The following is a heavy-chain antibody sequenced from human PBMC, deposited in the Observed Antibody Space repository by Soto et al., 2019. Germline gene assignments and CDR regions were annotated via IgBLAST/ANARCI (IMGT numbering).Heavy chain of an antibody. Sequence: VGPLLLSCAASGFTFSSCSMNWVRQAPGKGLESVSYISSSRSTIYYAASVKGRFAIARENAKNSLYLQMNSLRAEDTAVYYFARYSHPIPAGGAKNCFDPWGQGTLVTISS. D-gene: IGHD1-26*01. J-gene: IGHJ5*02. CDR3: ARYSHPIPAGGAKNCFDP. CDR2: ISSSRSTI. CDR1: GFTFSSCS. V-gene: IGHV3-48*01.